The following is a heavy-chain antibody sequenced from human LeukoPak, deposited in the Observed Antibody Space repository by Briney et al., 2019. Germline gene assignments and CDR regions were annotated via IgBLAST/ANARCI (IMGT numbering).Heavy chain of an antibody. V-gene: IGHV3-53*01. Sequence: GGSLRLSCAASGFTVSSNHMSWVRQAPGKGLEWVSVVDRGGDTFYADFVKGRFTISGDNSKNTLYLQMNSLRAEDTAVYYCARAPIYSSGWYGDYWGQGTLVTVSS. D-gene: IGHD6-19*01. J-gene: IGHJ4*02. CDR1: GFTVSSNH. CDR2: VDRGGDT. CDR3: ARAPIYSSGWYGDY.